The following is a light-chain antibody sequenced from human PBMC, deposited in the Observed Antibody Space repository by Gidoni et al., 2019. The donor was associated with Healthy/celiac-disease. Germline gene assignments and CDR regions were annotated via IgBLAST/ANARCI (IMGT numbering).Light chain of an antibody. V-gene: IGKV1-39*01. CDR3: QQSYSTLYT. J-gene: IGKJ2*01. Sequence: IQMTQSPSSVSASVGDRVTITCRASQSISNYLNWYQQKQGNAPKLLIYAASSLKSVVPSMFSGSGSGTDFTLTISSLQPEDFATYYCQQSYSTLYTFGQGTKLEIK. CDR2: AAS. CDR1: QSISNY.